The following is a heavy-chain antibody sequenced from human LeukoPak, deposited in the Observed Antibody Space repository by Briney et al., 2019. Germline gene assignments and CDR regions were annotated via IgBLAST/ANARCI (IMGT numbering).Heavy chain of an antibody. V-gene: IGHV3-21*01. CDR1: GFTFSSYS. Sequence: GGSLRLSCAASGFTFSSYSMTWVRQSPGKGLDWVSSISSSSSYIYYADSVKGRFTISRDNAKNSLFLQMNSLRAEDTAVYYCAREEVRGVIDYWGQGTLVTVSS. CDR3: AREEVRGVIDY. D-gene: IGHD3-10*01. J-gene: IGHJ4*02. CDR2: ISSSSSYI.